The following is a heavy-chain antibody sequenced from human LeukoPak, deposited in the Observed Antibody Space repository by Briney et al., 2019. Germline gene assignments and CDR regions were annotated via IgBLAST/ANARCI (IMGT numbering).Heavy chain of an antibody. CDR2: IKQDGSEK. V-gene: IGHV3-7*01. Sequence: GGSLRLSCAASGFSFHYYAMHWVRQAPGKGLEWVANIKQDGSEKYYVDSVKGRFTISRDNAKNSLYLQMNSLRAEDTAVYYCARDLGLLRGFDYWGQGTLVTVSS. J-gene: IGHJ4*02. D-gene: IGHD1-26*01. CDR3: ARDLGLLRGFDY. CDR1: GFSFHYYA.